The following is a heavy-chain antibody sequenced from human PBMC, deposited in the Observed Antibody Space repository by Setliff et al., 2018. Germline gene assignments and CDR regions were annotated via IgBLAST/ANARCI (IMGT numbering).Heavy chain of an antibody. V-gene: IGHV1-18*01. Sequence: ASVKVSCKASGYTFSHSGIPWVRQAPGQGLEWMGWISVYSCNTNYAQKLQGRVTMTIDASTKTAYMELRGLTSDDTAVYYCSRLVRYCSRTTCQTASGPELWGQGTLVTVSS. CDR3: SRLVRYCSRTTCQTASGPEL. CDR2: ISVYSCNT. D-gene: IGHD2-2*01. CDR1: GYTFSHSG. J-gene: IGHJ4*02.